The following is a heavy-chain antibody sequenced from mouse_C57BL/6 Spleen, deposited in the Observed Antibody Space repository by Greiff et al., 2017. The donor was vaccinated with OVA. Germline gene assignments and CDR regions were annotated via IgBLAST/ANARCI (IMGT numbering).Heavy chain of an antibody. CDR2: IDPETGGT. V-gene: IGHV1-15*01. J-gene: IGHJ2*01. Sequence: VQLQQSGAELVRPGASVTLSCKASGYTFTDYEMHWVKQTPVHGLEWIGAIDPETGGTAYNQKFKGKAILTADKSSSTAYMELRSLTSEDSAVYYWTRNWDGYFDYWGQGTTLTVSS. D-gene: IGHD4-1*01. CDR1: GYTFTDYE. CDR3: TRNWDGYFDY.